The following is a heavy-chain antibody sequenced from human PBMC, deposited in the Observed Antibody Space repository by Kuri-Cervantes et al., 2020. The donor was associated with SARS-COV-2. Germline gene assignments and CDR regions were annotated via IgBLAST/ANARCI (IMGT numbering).Heavy chain of an antibody. CDR2: FDPEDGET. J-gene: IGHJ4*02. D-gene: IGHD2-2*01. CDR3: ATARDIVVAPAASLEI. Sequence: ASVKVSCKVSGYTLTELSMHWVRQAPGKGLEWMGGFDPEDGETIYAQKFQGRVTMTEDTSTDTAYMELSSLRSEDTAVYYCATARDIVVAPAASLEIWGQGTLVTVSS. CDR1: GYTLTELS. V-gene: IGHV1-24*01.